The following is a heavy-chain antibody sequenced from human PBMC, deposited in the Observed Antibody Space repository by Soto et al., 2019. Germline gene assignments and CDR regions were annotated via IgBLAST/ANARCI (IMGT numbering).Heavy chain of an antibody. J-gene: IGHJ6*02. CDR3: ARGYYYGSGRPTPGGMDV. Sequence: QVHLVQSGAEVKKPGASVKVSCKASGYTFTNYDINWVRQAPGQGLEWMGWISTYTGNTNYAQKLQGRVTMTTDTSTSTADMELRSLRSDDTAVYYCARGYYYGSGRPTPGGMDVWGQVTTFTVSS. V-gene: IGHV1-18*01. CDR1: GYTFTNYD. D-gene: IGHD3-10*01. CDR2: ISTYTGNT.